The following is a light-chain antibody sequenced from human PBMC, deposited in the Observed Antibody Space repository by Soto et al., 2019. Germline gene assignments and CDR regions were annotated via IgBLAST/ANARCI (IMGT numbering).Light chain of an antibody. CDR2: EVS. Sequence: QSALTQPASVSGSPGQSITISCTGTSRDVGGYNYVSWFQQHPGKAPKLMIYEVSNRPSGVSNRFSGSKSGNTASLTISGLQAEDEADYYCSSYTSSSIDYDFGTGTKVTVL. CDR3: SSYTSSSIDYD. V-gene: IGLV2-14*01. J-gene: IGLJ1*01. CDR1: SRDVGGYNY.